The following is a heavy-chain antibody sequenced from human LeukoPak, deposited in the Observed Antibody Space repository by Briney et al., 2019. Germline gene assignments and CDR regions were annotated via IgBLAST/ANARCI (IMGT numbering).Heavy chain of an antibody. J-gene: IGHJ6*03. Sequence: GTLTLSCSASGFTFSNFQMHWIRQAPGKGLEYIAAISASGDDNYYKYPVRGRITISRATNKNSLKLQMSSLKSDDAAVYYCVDEDSTYYYY. CDR3: VDEDSTYYYY. D-gene: IGHD5-18*01. CDR1: GFTFSNFQ. V-gene: IGHV3-64D*06. CDR2: ISASGDDN.